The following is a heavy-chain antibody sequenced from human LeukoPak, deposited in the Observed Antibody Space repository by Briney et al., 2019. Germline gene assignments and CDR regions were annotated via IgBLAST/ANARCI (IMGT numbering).Heavy chain of an antibody. J-gene: IGHJ6*02. D-gene: IGHD4-17*01. V-gene: IGHV3-23*01. CDR2: ISGSGGST. Sequence: PGGSLRLSCAASGFTFTSYGMSWVRQAPGKGLEWVSTISGSGGSTYYADSVKGRFTVSRDDSKNTLYLQMNSLRAEDTAVYYCARDWLNYGSPYYSMDVWGQGTTVTVSS. CDR3: ARDWLNYGSPYYSMDV. CDR1: GFTFTSYG.